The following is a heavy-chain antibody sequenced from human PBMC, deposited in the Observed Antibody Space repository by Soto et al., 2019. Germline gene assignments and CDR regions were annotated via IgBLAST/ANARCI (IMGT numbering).Heavy chain of an antibody. J-gene: IGHJ4*02. CDR3: ATSRSVPRDIDFGSWSSLDY. V-gene: IGHV1-69*01. Sequence: QVQLEQSGVEVEVKKPGSSVKVPCKASGGAVSWVRQAPGQGFEWLGGIVPTYNTITYGQKFPDRLTITPDFMSLTRRRPGDTGVYYFATSRSVPRDIDFGSWSSLDYWGQGTLV. CDR1: GGAVS. D-gene: IGHD3-10*01. CDR2: IVPTYNTI.